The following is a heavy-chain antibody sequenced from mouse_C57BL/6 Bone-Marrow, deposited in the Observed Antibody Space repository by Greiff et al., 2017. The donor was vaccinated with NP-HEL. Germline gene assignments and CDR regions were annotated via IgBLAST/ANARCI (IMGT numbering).Heavy chain of an antibody. V-gene: IGHV14-2*01. CDR2: IDPEDGET. Sequence: VQLQQSGAELVKPGASVKLSCTASGFNIKDYYMHWVKQRTEQGLEWIGRIDPEDGETKYAPKFQGKATLTVDTPSSTAYLQLSSLTSEDTAVYYCARNSSYTYWYFDVWGRGTTVTVSS. D-gene: IGHD1-1*01. J-gene: IGHJ1*03. CDR3: ARNSSYTYWYFDV. CDR1: GFNIKDYY.